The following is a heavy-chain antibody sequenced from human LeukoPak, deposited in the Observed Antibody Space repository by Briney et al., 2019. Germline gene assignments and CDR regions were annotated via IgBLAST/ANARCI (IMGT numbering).Heavy chain of an antibody. D-gene: IGHD6-19*01. CDR1: GFTFSSYW. V-gene: IGHV3-7*05. CDR3: ARIRSSGSDY. Sequence: TGGSLRLSCAGSGFTFSSYWMSWVRQAPGKGLEWVATIKPDGSDKYYVDPVKGRFTISRDNAKNSLYLQMNSLRAEDTAVYYCARIRSSGSDYWGQGTLVTVSS. J-gene: IGHJ4*02. CDR2: IKPDGSDK.